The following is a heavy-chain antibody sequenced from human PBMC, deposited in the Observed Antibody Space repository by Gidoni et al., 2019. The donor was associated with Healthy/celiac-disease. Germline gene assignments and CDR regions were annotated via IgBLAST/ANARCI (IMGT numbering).Heavy chain of an antibody. Sequence: EVQLVESGGGLVQTGGSLKLSCAASGFTFSGSAMHWVRQASGKGLEWVGRIRSKANSYATAYAASVKGRFTISRDDSKNTAYLQMNSLKTEDTAVYYCTCRRWLQFEDYWGQGTLVTVSS. CDR1: GFTFSGSA. J-gene: IGHJ4*02. CDR3: TCRRWLQFEDY. CDR2: IRSKANSYAT. V-gene: IGHV3-73*01. D-gene: IGHD5-12*01.